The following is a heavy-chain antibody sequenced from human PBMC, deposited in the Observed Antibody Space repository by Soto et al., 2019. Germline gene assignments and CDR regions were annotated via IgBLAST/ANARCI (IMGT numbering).Heavy chain of an antibody. D-gene: IGHD3-10*01. CDR3: AKARNGSGTYSYFDY. Sequence: QVQLVESGGGVVQPGRSLRLSCAASGFTFSSYAMHWVRQAPGNGLEWVAVIWYDGSNKNYADSVKGRFTISRDNSKNTLYLQMNSLRTEDTAVYYCAKARNGSGTYSYFDYWGQGILVTVSS. CDR2: IWYDGSNK. CDR1: GFTFSSYA. V-gene: IGHV3-30*18. J-gene: IGHJ4*02.